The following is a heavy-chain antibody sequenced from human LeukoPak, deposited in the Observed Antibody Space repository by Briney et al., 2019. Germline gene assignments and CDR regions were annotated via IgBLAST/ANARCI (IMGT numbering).Heavy chain of an antibody. J-gene: IGHJ5*02. CDR1: GGSISSSSYY. Sequence: PSETLSLTXTVSGGSISSSSYYWGWIRQPPGNGLEWIGSIYYSGSTYYNPSLKSRVTISVDTSKNQFSLKLSSVTAADTAVYYCASLAAGDWFDPWGQGTLVTVSS. D-gene: IGHD6-13*01. V-gene: IGHV4-39*01. CDR2: IYYSGST. CDR3: ASLAAGDWFDP.